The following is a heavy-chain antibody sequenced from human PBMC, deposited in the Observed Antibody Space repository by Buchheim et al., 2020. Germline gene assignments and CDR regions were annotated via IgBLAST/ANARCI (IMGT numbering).Heavy chain of an antibody. CDR1: GFTFSSYS. D-gene: IGHD4-17*01. Sequence: EVQLVQSGGGVVQSGGSLRLSCAGSGFTFSSYSLNWVRQAPGKGLEWVSSISSSSSYIYYADSVKGRFTISRDNAKNSLYLQMNSLRAEDTAVYYCARDSRVMTTYSYDYWGQGTL. J-gene: IGHJ4*02. V-gene: IGHV3-21*01. CDR2: ISSSSSYI. CDR3: ARDSRVMTTYSYDY.